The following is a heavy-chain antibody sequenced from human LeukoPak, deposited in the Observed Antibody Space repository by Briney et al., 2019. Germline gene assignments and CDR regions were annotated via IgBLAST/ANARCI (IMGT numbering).Heavy chain of an antibody. D-gene: IGHD3-10*01. CDR2: ISWNSGSI. V-gene: IGHV3-9*01. Sequence: GRSLRLSCAASGFTFDDYAMHWVRQAPGKGLEWVSGISWNSGSIGYADSVKGRFTISRDNAKNSLYLQMNSLRAEDTALYYCAKDRPPYYYGSGSYYKSRNGYYFDYWGQGTLVTVSS. CDR3: AKDRPPYYYGSGSYYKSRNGYYFDY. J-gene: IGHJ4*02. CDR1: GFTFDDYA.